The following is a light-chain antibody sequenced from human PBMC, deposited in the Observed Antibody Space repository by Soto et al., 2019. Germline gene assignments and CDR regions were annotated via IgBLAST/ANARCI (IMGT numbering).Light chain of an antibody. J-gene: IGLJ3*02. CDR2: DAT. CDR3: MLSYSGARWV. Sequence: QAVVTQEPSLTVSPGGTVTLTCGSSTGAVTSGHYPYWFQQKPGQAPRTLIHDATNKHSWTPARFSGSLLGGNAALTLSGAQPEDEAEYYCMLSYSGARWVFGGGTKLTVL. CDR1: TGAVTSGHY. V-gene: IGLV7-46*01.